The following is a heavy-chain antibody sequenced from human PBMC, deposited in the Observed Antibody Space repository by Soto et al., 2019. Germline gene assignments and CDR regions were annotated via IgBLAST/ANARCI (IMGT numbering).Heavy chain of an antibody. D-gene: IGHD3-16*01. V-gene: IGHV3-7*01. CDR1: EFTFSKYW. CDR2: INQDGSAR. CDR3: VCGGNYFVY. Sequence: EVQLVESGGGLVQPGGSLRLSCAASEFTFSKYWMTWVRQSPGKGLEWVANINQDGSARYYVDSGRGRFTISRDNAKNSLYLQMNSLRAEDTAVYYCVCGGNYFVYWGQGTLVTVSP. J-gene: IGHJ4*02.